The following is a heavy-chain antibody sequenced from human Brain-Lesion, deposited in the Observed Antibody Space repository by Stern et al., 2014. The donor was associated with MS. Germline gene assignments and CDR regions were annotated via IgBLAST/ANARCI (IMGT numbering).Heavy chain of an antibody. CDR3: AKDRQWLTYFFDY. CDR2: ISYDGSNK. J-gene: IGHJ4*02. CDR1: GFTFSSFG. D-gene: IGHD3-22*01. Sequence: QLVQSGGGVVQPGRPLRLSCAASGFTFSSFGMHWVRQAPGKGLEWVAVISYDGSNKYYADSVKGRFTISRDNSKNTLYMQMNSLRAEDTAVYYCAKDRQWLTYFFDYWGQGSLVTVSS. V-gene: IGHV3-30*18.